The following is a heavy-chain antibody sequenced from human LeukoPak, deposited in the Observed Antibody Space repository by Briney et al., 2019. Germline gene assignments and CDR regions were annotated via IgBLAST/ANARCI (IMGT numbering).Heavy chain of an antibody. D-gene: IGHD2-15*01. CDR3: ARGDCTGGSCPDY. CDR2: IIPILGMT. J-gene: IGHJ4*02. V-gene: IGHV1-69*02. CDR1: GGTFNSYT. Sequence: SVKVSCKASGGTFNSYTISWVRQAPGQGLEWMGRIIPILGMTNYAQKFQGRVTITADNSATTAYMDLSSLRSEDTAVYYCARGDCTGGSCPDYWGQGTLVTVSS.